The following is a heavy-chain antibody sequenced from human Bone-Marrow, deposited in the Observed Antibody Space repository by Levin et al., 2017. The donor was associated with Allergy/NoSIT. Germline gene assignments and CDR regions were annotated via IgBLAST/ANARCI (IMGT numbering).Heavy chain of an antibody. CDR1: GGSISSGSYY. Sequence: TSETLSLTCTVSGGSISSGSYYWSWIRQPAGKGLEWIGRTYTSGSTNYNPSLKSRVTISVDTSKNQFSLKLSSVTVADTAVYFCARGRYSGYDALFFFDYWGQGALVTVSS. CDR2: TYTSGST. J-gene: IGHJ4*02. D-gene: IGHD5-12*01. CDR3: ARGRYSGYDALFFFDY. V-gene: IGHV4-61*02.